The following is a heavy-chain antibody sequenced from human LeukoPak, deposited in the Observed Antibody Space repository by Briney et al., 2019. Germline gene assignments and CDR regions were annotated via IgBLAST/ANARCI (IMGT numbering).Heavy chain of an antibody. CDR1: GYSFTSYW. J-gene: IGHJ6*02. CDR2: IYPGDSDT. V-gene: IGHV5-51*01. CDR3: ARHGRIQLWLRRSDYYYGMDV. Sequence: GESLKISCMGSGYSFTSYWIGWVRQMPGKGLEWMGIIYPGDSDTRYSPSFQGQVTISADKSISTAYLQWSSLKASDTAMYYCARHGRIQLWLRRSDYYYGMDVWGQGTTVTVSS. D-gene: IGHD5-18*01.